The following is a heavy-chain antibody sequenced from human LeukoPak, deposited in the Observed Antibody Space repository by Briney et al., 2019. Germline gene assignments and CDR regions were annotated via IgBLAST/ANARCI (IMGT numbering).Heavy chain of an antibody. CDR3: ARGREAVWYFDL. J-gene: IGHJ2*01. V-gene: IGHV4-59*01. Sequence: KPSQTLSLTCTVSGGSISSYYWSWIRQPPGKGLEWIGYIYYSGSTNYNPSLKSRVTISVDTSKNQFSLKLSSVTAADTAVYYRARGREAVWYFDLWGRGTLVTVSS. D-gene: IGHD2-15*01. CDR2: IYYSGST. CDR1: GGSISSYY.